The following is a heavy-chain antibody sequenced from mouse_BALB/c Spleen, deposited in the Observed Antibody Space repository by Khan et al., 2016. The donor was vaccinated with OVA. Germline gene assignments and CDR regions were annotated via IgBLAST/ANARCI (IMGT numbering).Heavy chain of an antibody. CDR3: ARYGSRYNEAMDY. D-gene: IGHD2-2*01. Sequence: EVQLQESGPGLVKPSQSLSLTCTVTGYSITSDYAWNWIRQFPGNKLEWMGYISYSGSTNYNPSLKSRISITRDTSKNQFFLQLNSVTTEDTATYYCARYGSRYNEAMDYWGQGTSVTVSS. V-gene: IGHV3-2*02. CDR2: ISYSGST. CDR1: GYSITSDYA. J-gene: IGHJ4*01.